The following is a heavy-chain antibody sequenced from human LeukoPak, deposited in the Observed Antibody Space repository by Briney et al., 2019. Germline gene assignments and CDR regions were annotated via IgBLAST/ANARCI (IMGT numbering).Heavy chain of an antibody. CDR3: ARVKGSSSSALEIYYFDY. CDR1: GFTFSSYA. Sequence: GGSLRLSCAASGFTFSSYAISWVRQAPGQGLEWMGGIIPIFGTANYAQKFQGRVTITADESTSTAYMELSSLRSEDTAVYYCARVKGSSSSALEIYYFDYWGQGTLVTVSS. V-gene: IGHV1-69*01. CDR2: IIPIFGTA. D-gene: IGHD6-6*01. J-gene: IGHJ4*02.